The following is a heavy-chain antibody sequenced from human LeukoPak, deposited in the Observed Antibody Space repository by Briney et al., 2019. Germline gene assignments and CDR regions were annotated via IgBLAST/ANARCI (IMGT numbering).Heavy chain of an antibody. CDR2: IWYDGSNK. Sequence: GGSLRLSCAASGFSFSSYGMHWVRQAPGKGLEWVADIWYDGSNKYYADSVKSRFTISRDTSKNTLYLQMNSLRAEDTAVYYCSRGRERYGDRRLDYWGQGTLVTVSS. CDR1: GFSFSSYG. CDR3: SRGRERYGDRRLDY. D-gene: IGHD4-17*01. J-gene: IGHJ4*02. V-gene: IGHV3-33*01.